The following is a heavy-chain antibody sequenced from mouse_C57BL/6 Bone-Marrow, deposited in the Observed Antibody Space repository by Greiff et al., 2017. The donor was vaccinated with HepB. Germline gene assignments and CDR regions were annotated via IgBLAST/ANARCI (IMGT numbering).Heavy chain of an antibody. CDR1: GYTFTSYW. D-gene: IGHD1-1*01. V-gene: IGHV1-59*01. CDR3: ARSITTVVGYFDV. CDR2: IDPSDSYT. J-gene: IGHJ1*03. Sequence: QVQLQQPGAELVRPGTSVKLSCKASGYTFTSYWMHWVKQRPGQGLEWIGVIDPSDSYTNYNQKFKGKATLPVDTSSSTAYMQLSSLTSEDSAVYYCARSITTVVGYFDVWGTGTTVTVSS.